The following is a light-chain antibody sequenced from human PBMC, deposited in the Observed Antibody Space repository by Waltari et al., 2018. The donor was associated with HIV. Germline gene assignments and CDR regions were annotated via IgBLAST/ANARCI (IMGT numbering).Light chain of an antibody. CDR3: QSTDNSEDVI. V-gene: IGLV3-25*03. Sequence: SSELTQPPSVSVSPGQTATISCSGNALSTQSAYWYQQKPGQAPVVVIFKDTERPSGIPERFSGSSSGTTVTLTIRGVQAEDEADYYCQSTDNSEDVIFGGGTKLAVL. CDR2: KDT. CDR1: ALSTQS. J-gene: IGLJ2*01.